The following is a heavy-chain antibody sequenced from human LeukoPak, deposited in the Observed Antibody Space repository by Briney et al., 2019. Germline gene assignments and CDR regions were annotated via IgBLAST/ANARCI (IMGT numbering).Heavy chain of an antibody. Sequence: SVKVSCKASGGTFSSYAISWVRQAPGQGLEWMGGIIPIFGTANYAQKFQGRVTITADKSTSTAYMELSSLRSEDTAVYYRARFLVAAGYFDYWGQGTLVTVSS. V-gene: IGHV1-69*06. D-gene: IGHD5-12*01. CDR1: GGTFSSYA. CDR3: ARFLVAAGYFDY. J-gene: IGHJ4*02. CDR2: IIPIFGTA.